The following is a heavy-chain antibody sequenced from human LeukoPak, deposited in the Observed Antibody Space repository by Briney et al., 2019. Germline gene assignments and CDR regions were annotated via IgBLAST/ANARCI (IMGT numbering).Heavy chain of an antibody. Sequence: PGGSLRLSCAASGFTFSSYAMSWVRQAPGKGLEWVPAISGSGGSTYYADSVKGRFTISRDNSKNTLYLQMNSLRAEDTAVYYCAKDLYSYDSSGPIDYWGQGTLVTVSS. J-gene: IGHJ4*02. V-gene: IGHV3-23*01. CDR3: AKDLYSYDSSGPIDY. CDR1: GFTFSSYA. D-gene: IGHD3-22*01. CDR2: ISGSGGST.